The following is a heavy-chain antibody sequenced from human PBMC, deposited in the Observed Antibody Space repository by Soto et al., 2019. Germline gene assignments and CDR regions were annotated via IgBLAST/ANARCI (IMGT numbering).Heavy chain of an antibody. CDR3: AKRFNYYDSSGPTGGMDV. D-gene: IGHD3-22*01. Sequence: GGSLRLSCAATGITFSSYAMSWVRRAPGKGLEWVSAISGSGGSTYYADSVKGRFTISRDNSKNTLYLQMNSLRAEDTAVYYCAKRFNYYDSSGPTGGMDVWGQGTTVTVSS. CDR1: GITFSSYA. CDR2: ISGSGGST. J-gene: IGHJ6*02. V-gene: IGHV3-23*01.